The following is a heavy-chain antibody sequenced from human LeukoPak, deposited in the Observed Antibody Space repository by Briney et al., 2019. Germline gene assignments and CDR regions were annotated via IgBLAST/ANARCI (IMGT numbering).Heavy chain of an antibody. CDR3: ARRAGAYSHPYDY. J-gene: IGHJ4*02. CDR1: GFTVSSNS. CDR2: IYSDNT. V-gene: IGHV3-53*01. Sequence: GGSQRLSCAASGFTVSSNSMSWVRQAPGKGLEWVSFIYSDNTHYSDSVKGRFTISRDNSKNTLYLQMNSLRAEDTAVYYCARRAGAYSHPYDYWGQGTLVTVSS. D-gene: IGHD4/OR15-4a*01.